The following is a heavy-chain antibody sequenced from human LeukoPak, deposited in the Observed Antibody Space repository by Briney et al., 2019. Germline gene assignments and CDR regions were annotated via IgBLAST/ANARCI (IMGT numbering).Heavy chain of an antibody. V-gene: IGHV3-23*01. J-gene: IGHJ4*02. CDR3: AKWGDYDVLTGYYASDY. D-gene: IGHD3-9*01. CDR1: GFIFSNYA. CDR2: ISGRSDNT. Sequence: GGSLRLSCAASGFIFSNYAMYWVRQAPGEGLEWVSAISGRSDNTYYADSVKGRFTLSRDSSKNTLYLQMNSLRADDTGVYYCAKWGDYDVLTGYYASDYWGQGTLVTVSS.